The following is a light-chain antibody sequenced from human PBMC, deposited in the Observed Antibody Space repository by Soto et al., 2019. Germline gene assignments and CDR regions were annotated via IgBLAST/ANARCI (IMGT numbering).Light chain of an antibody. V-gene: IGLV2-14*01. CDR2: DVS. Sequence: QSVLTQPASVSGSPGQSITISCTGTSSDVGGYNYVSCYQQHPGKAPKLMIYDVSDRPSGVSNRFSGSKSGNTASLTISGLQAEDEADYYCCSYTSSSTPNYVFGIGTKVTVL. J-gene: IGLJ1*01. CDR1: SSDVGGYNY. CDR3: CSYTSSSTPNYV.